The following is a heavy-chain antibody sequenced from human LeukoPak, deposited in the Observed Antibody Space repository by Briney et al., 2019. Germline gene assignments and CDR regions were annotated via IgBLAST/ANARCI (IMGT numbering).Heavy chain of an antibody. Sequence: PGGSLRLSWAAAGLTVSSAGLRWVRQACGKGMEWVGRIRSRAIGYATAYAASVKGMFTISRDDSKNTAYLQMDSLKTEDTAVYYCTGNYYGSGSYADFDYWGQGTLATVSS. V-gene: IGHV3-73*01. CDR1: GLTVSSAG. CDR3: TGNYYGSGSYADFDY. J-gene: IGHJ4*02. CDR2: IRSRAIGYAT. D-gene: IGHD3-10*01.